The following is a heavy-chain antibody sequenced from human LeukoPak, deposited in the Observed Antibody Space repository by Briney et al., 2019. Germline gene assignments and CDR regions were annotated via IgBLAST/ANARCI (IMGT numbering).Heavy chain of an antibody. CDR3: ARQGGSPDWFDP. J-gene: IGHJ5*02. D-gene: IGHD1-26*01. CDR2: LYYSGST. CDR1: GGSISSSAYY. V-gene: IGHV4-39*01. Sequence: SETLSLTCTVSGGSISSSAYYWGWIRQPPGKGLEWIGSLYYSGSTYYNPSLKSRVTISVDTSKKQFSLKLTSVTAAVTAVYYCARQGGSPDWFDPWGQGTLVTVSS.